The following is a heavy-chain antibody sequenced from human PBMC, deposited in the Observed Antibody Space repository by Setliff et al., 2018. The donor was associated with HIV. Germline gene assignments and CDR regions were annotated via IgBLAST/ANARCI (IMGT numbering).Heavy chain of an antibody. Sequence: SETLSLTCTVSGGSISTSYWNWIRQPPGKGLGWIAYIYISGTTNYNPSLKSRVTISLDTSRNQFSLKLSSVTAADTAVYYCARVNSGGYNYKSFFDYWGQGTLVTVSS. D-gene: IGHD5-12*01. CDR2: IYISGTT. CDR1: GGSISTSY. J-gene: IGHJ4*02. V-gene: IGHV4-4*09. CDR3: ARVNSGGYNYKSFFDY.